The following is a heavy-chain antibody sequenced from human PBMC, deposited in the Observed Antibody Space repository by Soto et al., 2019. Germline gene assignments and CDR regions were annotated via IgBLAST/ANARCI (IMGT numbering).Heavy chain of an antibody. J-gene: IGHJ6*02. CDR1: GGSISSYY. D-gene: IGHD3-10*01. V-gene: IGHV4-59*01. CDR2: IYYSGRT. Sequence: SETLSLTCTVSGGSISSYYWSWIRQPPGKGLEWIGYIYYSGRTNYNPSLKSRVTIAVDTSKNQFSLKLSSVTAADTAVYYCARDGGTYYYGSGSYRFYYYGMDVWGQGTTVTVSS. CDR3: ARDGGTYYYGSGSYRFYYYGMDV.